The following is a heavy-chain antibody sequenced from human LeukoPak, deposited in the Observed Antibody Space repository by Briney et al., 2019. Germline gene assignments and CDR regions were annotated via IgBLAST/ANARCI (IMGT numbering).Heavy chain of an antibody. J-gene: IGHJ1*01. CDR1: GFTFSSYA. V-gene: IGHV3-23*01. CDR3: AKLPSSSWYSEYFQH. D-gene: IGHD6-13*01. CDR2: ISGSGGST. Sequence: PGGSLRLSCAASGFTFSSYAMSWVRQAPGKGLEWVSAISGSGGSTYYADSVKGRFTISRDNSKNTLYLQMNSLRAEDTAVYYCAKLPSSSWYSEYFQHWGQGTLVTVSS.